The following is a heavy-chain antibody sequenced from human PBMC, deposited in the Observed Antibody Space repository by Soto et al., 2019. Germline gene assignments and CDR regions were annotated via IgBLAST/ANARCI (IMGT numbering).Heavy chain of an antibody. J-gene: IGHJ4*02. D-gene: IGHD7-27*01. Sequence: SETLSLTCTVSGGSISSGGYYWSWIRQHPGKGLEWIGYIYYSGSTYYNPSLKSRVTMSVDTSKNQFSLNLSSVTAADTAVYYCTRPNWYPEYWGKGTLVTVSS. CDR1: GGSISSGGYY. CDR3: TRPNWYPEY. V-gene: IGHV4-31*03. CDR2: IYYSGST.